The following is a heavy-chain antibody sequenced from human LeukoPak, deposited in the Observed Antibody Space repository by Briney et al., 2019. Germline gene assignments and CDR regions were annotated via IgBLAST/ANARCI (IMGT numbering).Heavy chain of an antibody. D-gene: IGHD2-15*01. Sequence: GGSLRLSCAASGFTFSSYSMNWVRQAPGKGLEWVSSISSSSSFIYYADSVKGRFTISRDNAKTSLYLQMNSLRAEDTAVYYCARDWWGGPNLFDYWGQGTLVTVSS. V-gene: IGHV3-21*01. CDR1: GFTFSSYS. CDR3: ARDWWGGPNLFDY. CDR2: ISSSSSFI. J-gene: IGHJ4*02.